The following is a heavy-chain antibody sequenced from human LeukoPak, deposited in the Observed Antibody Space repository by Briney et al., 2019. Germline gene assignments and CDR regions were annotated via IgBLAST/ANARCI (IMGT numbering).Heavy chain of an antibody. CDR3: AKGLGEGATKVDY. J-gene: IGHJ4*02. D-gene: IGHD1-26*01. Sequence: ASVKASCKASGYTFTGYYIHWVRQAPGQGLEWMGWINPLSGGTNYAQTFQGRVTMTRDTSISTAYMELSRLRSDDTAVYYCAKGLGEGATKVDYWGQGTLVTVSS. CDR2: INPLSGGT. V-gene: IGHV1-2*02. CDR1: GYTFTGYY.